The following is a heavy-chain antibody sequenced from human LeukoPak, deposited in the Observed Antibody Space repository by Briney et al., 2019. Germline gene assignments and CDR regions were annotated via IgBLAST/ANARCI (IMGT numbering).Heavy chain of an antibody. Sequence: GESPEISFRGSWYSFTSYILGWVRQMPGKGLEWMVIRDPGSSDTRCTPCAQGQVTISADKSISTAYLQWSSLTASDTAMYYCATQETDHLDYWGQGTLVTVSS. CDR1: WYSFTSYI. CDR2: RDPGSSDT. J-gene: IGHJ4*02. V-gene: IGHV5-51*01. CDR3: ATQETDHLDY. D-gene: IGHD1-14*01.